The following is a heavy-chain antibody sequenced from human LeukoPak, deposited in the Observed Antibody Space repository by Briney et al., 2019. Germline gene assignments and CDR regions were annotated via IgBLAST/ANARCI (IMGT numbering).Heavy chain of an antibody. V-gene: IGHV1-69*05. D-gene: IGHD6-6*01. CDR1: GGTFSSYA. CDR3: ARGAGSSSSERYFQH. Sequence: ASVKVSCKASGGTFSSYAISWVRQAPGQGLEWMGGIIPIFGTANYAQKFQGRVTITTDESTSTAYMELSSLRSEDTAVYYCARGAGSSSSERYFQHWGQGTLVTVSS. J-gene: IGHJ1*01. CDR2: IIPIFGTA.